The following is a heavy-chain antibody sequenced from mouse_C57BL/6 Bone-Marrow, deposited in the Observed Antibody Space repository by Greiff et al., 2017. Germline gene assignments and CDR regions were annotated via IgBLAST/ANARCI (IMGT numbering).Heavy chain of an antibody. V-gene: IGHV1-69*01. CDR1: GYTFTSYW. J-gene: IGHJ1*03. CDR2: IDPSDSYT. CDR3: ARESTMITGYWYFDV. Sequence: VQLQQSGAELVMPGASVKLSCKASGYTFTSYWMHWVKQRPGQGLEWIGEIDPSDSYTNYNQKFKGKSTLTVDKSTSTAYMQLSSLTSEDSAVYYCARESTMITGYWYFDVWGTGTTVTVSS. D-gene: IGHD2-4*01.